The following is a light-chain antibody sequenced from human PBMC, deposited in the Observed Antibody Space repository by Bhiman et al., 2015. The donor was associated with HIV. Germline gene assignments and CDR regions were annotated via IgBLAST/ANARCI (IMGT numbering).Light chain of an antibody. J-gene: IGLJ1*01. Sequence: QSALTQPASVSGSPGQSITISCTGTSSDVGGYNYVSWHQQYPGKAPRLIIYDVSERPSEVSNRFSGAKSGNTASLTISGLQAEDEADYYCSSYTSSSTLVFGTGTKVTVL. CDR3: SSYTSSSTLV. CDR1: SSDVGGYNY. CDR2: DVS. V-gene: IGLV2-14*01.